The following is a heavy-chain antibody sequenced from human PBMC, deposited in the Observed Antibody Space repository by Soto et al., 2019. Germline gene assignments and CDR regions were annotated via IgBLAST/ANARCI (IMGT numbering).Heavy chain of an antibody. V-gene: IGHV3-13*01. CDR2: IIVAGDT. D-gene: IGHD6-25*01. CDR1: GVTFRTYD. J-gene: IGHJ3*01. CDR3: ARRGTDTTSGFDGLDV. Sequence: EVLLGESGGGLVQPGGSLRLSCTTSGVTFRTYDMYWVRQRTGKGLEWVSGIIVAGDTFYPDYGECRFIISRENARNSLYLQMDSLRVEDTAIYYCARRGTDTTSGFDGLDVWGQGTKVTVSS.